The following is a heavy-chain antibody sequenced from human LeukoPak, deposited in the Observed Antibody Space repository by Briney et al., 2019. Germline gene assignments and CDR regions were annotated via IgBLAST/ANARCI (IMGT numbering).Heavy chain of an antibody. CDR3: AKDLRGGRFGELMPFDY. CDR2: IRYDGSNK. Sequence: PGGSLRLSCAASGFTFSSYGMHWVRQAPGKGLEWVAFIRYDGSNKYYADSVKGRFTISRDNSKNTLYLQMNSLRAEDTAVYYCAKDLRGGRFGELMPFDYWGQGTLVTVSS. J-gene: IGHJ4*02. V-gene: IGHV3-30*02. CDR1: GFTFSSYG. D-gene: IGHD3-10*01.